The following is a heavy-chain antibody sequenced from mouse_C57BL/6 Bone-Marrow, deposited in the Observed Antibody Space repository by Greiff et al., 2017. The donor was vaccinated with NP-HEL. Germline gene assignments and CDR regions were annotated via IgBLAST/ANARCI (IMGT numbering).Heavy chain of an antibody. CDR1: GYTFTSYW. D-gene: IGHD1-1*01. V-gene: IGHV1-72*01. J-gene: IGHJ4*01. CDR2: IDPNSGGT. CDR3: ASKIDYYGSSPYAMDD. Sequence: QVQLQQPGAELVKPGASVKLSCKASGYTFTSYWMHWVKQRPGRGLEWIGRIDPNSGGTKYNEKFKSKATLTVDNTSSTAYMQLSSLTSEDSAVYYCASKIDYYGSSPYAMDDWGQGTSVTVSS.